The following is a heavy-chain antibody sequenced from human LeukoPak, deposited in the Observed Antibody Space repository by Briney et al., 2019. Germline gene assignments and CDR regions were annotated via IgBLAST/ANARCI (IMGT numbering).Heavy chain of an antibody. D-gene: IGHD3-22*01. V-gene: IGHV1-24*01. Sequence: ASVKVSCKVSGYTLTELSMHWVRQAPGKGLEWMGGFDPEDGETIYAQKFQGRVTMTEDTSTDTAYMELSSLRSEDTAVYYCATEPYYDSSGSSTALDYWDQGTLVTVSS. J-gene: IGHJ4*02. CDR2: FDPEDGET. CDR3: ATEPYYDSSGSSTALDY. CDR1: GYTLTELS.